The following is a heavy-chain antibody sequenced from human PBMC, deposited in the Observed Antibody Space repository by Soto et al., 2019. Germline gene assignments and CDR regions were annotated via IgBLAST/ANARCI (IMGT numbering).Heavy chain of an antibody. D-gene: IGHD6-19*01. CDR2: IIPIFGTA. CDR3: ARSEERVGYSSGPDDY. CDR1: GGTFSSYA. J-gene: IGHJ4*02. Sequence: WASVKVSCKASGGTFSSYAISWVRQAPGQGLEWMGGIIPIFGTANYAQKFQGRVTITADESTSTAYMELSSLRSEDTAVYYCARSEERVGYSSGPDDYWGQGTLVTVSS. V-gene: IGHV1-69*13.